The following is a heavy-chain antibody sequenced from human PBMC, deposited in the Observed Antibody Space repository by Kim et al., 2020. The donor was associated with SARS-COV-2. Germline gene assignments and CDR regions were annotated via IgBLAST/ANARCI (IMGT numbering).Heavy chain of an antibody. Sequence: GGSLRLSCAASGFTFSSQWMHWVRQAPGKGLVWVSRINSDESSTNYADSVKGRFIISRDNAKSTLYLQMNSLRAEDTAVYHCASGGNYPFDYWGQGTLVTVSS. D-gene: IGHD1-26*01. CDR2: INSDESST. J-gene: IGHJ4*02. CDR3: ASGGNYPFDY. CDR1: GFTFSSQW. V-gene: IGHV3-74*01.